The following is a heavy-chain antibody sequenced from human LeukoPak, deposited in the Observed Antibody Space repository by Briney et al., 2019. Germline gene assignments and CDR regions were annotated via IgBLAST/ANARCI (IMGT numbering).Heavy chain of an antibody. J-gene: IGHJ6*02. Sequence: GGSLRLSCAASGFTFDNYAMHWVRQAPGKGLEWVSGISWNSRSIGYADSVRGRFTISRDNAKNSLYLQMSNLRAEDTAVYFCARGGGLDVWGQGATVTVSS. CDR3: ARGGGLDV. D-gene: IGHD3-16*01. V-gene: IGHV3-9*01. CDR1: GFTFDNYA. CDR2: ISWNSRSI.